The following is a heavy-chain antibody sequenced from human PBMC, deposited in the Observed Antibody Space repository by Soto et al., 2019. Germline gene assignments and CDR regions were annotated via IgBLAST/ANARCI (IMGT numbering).Heavy chain of an antibody. J-gene: IGHJ6*02. D-gene: IGHD1-26*01. CDR3: ARIVGATTSYYYGMDV. CDR1: GGTFSSYA. CDR2: IIPIFGTA. V-gene: IGHV1-69*06. Sequence: QVQLVQSGAEVKKPGSSVKVSCKASGGTFSSYAISWVRQAPGQGLEWLGGIIPIFGTANYAQKFQGRVTITADKSTSTAYMELSSLRSEDTAVYYCARIVGATTSYYYGMDVWGQGTTVTVSS.